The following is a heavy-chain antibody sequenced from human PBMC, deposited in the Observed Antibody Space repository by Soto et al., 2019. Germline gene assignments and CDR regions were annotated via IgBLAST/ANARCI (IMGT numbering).Heavy chain of an antibody. CDR1: GFTFSNAW. Sequence: GGSLRLSCVSSGFTFSNAWMSCVRHSPGKWLEWVGRIKSKTDGGTRDYAGPVKGRFTISRDDPKNTLYLQMKSLKTEDTAVYYCNKVISKVQWELGHWGQGTVVSVSS. J-gene: IGHJ4*02. D-gene: IGHD1-26*01. CDR2: IKSKTDGGTR. V-gene: IGHV3-15*05. CDR3: NKVISKVQWELGH.